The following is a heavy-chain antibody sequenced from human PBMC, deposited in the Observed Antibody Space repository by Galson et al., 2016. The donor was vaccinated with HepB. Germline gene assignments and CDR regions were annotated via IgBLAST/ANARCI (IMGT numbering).Heavy chain of an antibody. CDR1: GFAFSNYA. CDR3: AKNDILAGYSAFDY. V-gene: IGHV3-30*18. Sequence: SLRLSCAASGFAFSNYAMHWVRQAPGKGLEWVAVVSYDGRNKYYADSVKGRFTISRDNSKNTVYLQMNRLRVEDTAVYYFAKNDILAGYSAFDYWGQGTLVTVSS. D-gene: IGHD3-9*01. CDR2: VSYDGRNK. J-gene: IGHJ4*02.